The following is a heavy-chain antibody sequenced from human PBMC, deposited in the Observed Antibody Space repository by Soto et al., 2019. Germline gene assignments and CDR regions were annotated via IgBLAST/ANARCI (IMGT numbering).Heavy chain of an antibody. V-gene: IGHV1-18*01. CDR1: GYTFTSYG. Sequence: ASVKVSCKASGYTFTSYGISWVRQAPGQGLEWMGWISAYNGNTNYAQKLQGRVTMTTDTSTSTAYMELRSLRSDDTAVYYCARTQKLRRSSSWWSGYYYGMDVWGQGTTVTVSS. CDR2: ISAYNGNT. J-gene: IGHJ6*02. D-gene: IGHD6-13*01. CDR3: ARTQKLRRSSSWWSGYYYGMDV.